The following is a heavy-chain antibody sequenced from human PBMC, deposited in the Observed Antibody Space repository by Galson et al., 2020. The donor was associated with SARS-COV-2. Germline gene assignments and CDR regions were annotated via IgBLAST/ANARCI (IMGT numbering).Heavy chain of an antibody. CDR1: GGSISSGGYY. CDR2: IYYSGST. D-gene: IGHD4-17*01. CDR3: ARESRASPPRYGDYGIYYYYYGMDV. J-gene: IGHJ6*02. V-gene: IGHV4-31*03. Sequence: SETLSLTCTVSGGSISSGGYYWSWIRQHPGKGLEWIGYIYYSGSTYYNPSLKSRVTISVDTSKNQFSLKLSSVTAADTAVYYCARESRASPPRYGDYGIYYYYYGMDVWGQGTTVTVSS.